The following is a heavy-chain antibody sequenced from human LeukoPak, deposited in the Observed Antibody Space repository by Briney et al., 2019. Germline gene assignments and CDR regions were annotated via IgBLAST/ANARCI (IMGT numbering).Heavy chain of an antibody. V-gene: IGHV3-9*01. CDR1: GFTFDDYA. CDR3: AKDEG. Sequence: GGSLRLSCAASGFTFDDYAMHWVRQAPGKGLEWVSGISWNSGSIGYADSVKGRFTISRDNAKNSLYLQMNSLRAEDTALYYCAKDEGWGQGTLVTVSS. CDR2: ISWNSGSI. J-gene: IGHJ4*02.